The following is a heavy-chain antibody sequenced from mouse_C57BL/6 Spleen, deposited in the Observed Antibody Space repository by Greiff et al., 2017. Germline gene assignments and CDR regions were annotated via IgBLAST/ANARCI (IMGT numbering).Heavy chain of an antibody. D-gene: IGHD4-1*01. CDR2: IYPSDSET. Sequence: QVQLQQPGAELVRPGSSVKLSCKASGYTFTSYWMDWVKQRPGQGLEWIGNIYPSDSETHYNQKFKDKATLTVDKSSSTAYMQLSSLTSEDSAVYYCARRWEDSYAMDYGGQGTSVTVSS. CDR1: GYTFTSYW. CDR3: ARRWEDSYAMDY. J-gene: IGHJ4*01. V-gene: IGHV1-61*01.